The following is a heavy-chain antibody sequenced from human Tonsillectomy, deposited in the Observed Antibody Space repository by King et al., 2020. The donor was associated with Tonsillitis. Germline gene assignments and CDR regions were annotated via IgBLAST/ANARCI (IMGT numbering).Heavy chain of an antibody. CDR1: GGSISSDGYF. CDR3: ARGGSHYGLDV. Sequence: VQLHESGPGLVKPSQTLSLTCTVSGGSISSDGYFWSWIRQHPGKGLEWIGYIYFSGDTYYNPSLKSRVIISVDTSKNQFSLKLNSVTAAATAVYYCARGGSHYGLDVWGQGTTVIVSS. D-gene: IGHD1-26*01. V-gene: IGHV4-31*03. J-gene: IGHJ6*02. CDR2: IYFSGDT.